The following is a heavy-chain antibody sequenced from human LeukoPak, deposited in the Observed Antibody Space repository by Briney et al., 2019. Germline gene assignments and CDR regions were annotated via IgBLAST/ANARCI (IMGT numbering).Heavy chain of an antibody. Sequence: GGSLRLSCAASGFTFDDYAMHWVRQAPGKGLEWVPLISGDGGSTYYADSVKGRFTISRDNSKNSLYLQMNSLRTEDTALYYCASRITMVRGAPGAFDIWGQGTMVTVSS. D-gene: IGHD3-10*01. CDR2: ISGDGGST. CDR1: GFTFDDYA. V-gene: IGHV3-43*02. CDR3: ASRITMVRGAPGAFDI. J-gene: IGHJ3*02.